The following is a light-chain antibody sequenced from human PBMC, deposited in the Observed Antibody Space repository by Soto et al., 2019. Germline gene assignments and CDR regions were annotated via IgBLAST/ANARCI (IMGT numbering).Light chain of an antibody. V-gene: IGLV2-23*02. CDR1: SSDVGSYSL. J-gene: IGLJ1*01. CDR2: EVS. Sequence: QSVLTQPASVSGSPGQSITISCTGTSSDVGSYSLVSWYQQHPGKAPKLMIYEVSKRPSGVSNRFSASKSGNTASLTISGLHAEDEADYYCCSYAGSTTLYVFGSGTKVTVL. CDR3: CSYAGSTTLYV.